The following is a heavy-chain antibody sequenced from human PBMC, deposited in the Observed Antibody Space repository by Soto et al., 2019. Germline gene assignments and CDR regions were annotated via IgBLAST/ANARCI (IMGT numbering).Heavy chain of an antibody. D-gene: IGHD1-26*01. J-gene: IGHJ4*02. CDR3: ARWSFLDY. Sequence: PGGSLRLSCTASGFSFSSYALSWVRQAPGKGLEWVSTISGSDGKTYYADSVKGRFSISRDTSKTTLYLEMTSLRVEDTAVYYCARWSFLDYWGQGXRVTVS. CDR2: ISGSDGKT. CDR1: GFSFSSYA. V-gene: IGHV3-23*01.